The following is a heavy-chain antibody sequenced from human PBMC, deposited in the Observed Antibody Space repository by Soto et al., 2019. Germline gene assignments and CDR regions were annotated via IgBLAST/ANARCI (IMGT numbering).Heavy chain of an antibody. CDR1: GFTFSSYA. CDR3: AKERWAAAGTPTLDY. Sequence: EVQLLESGGGLVQPGGSRRLSGAASGFTFSSYAMSGARQPPGKGREGVSAISGGTSSTYYADSVKGRFTISRDNSKNTLYLQMNSLRAEDTAVYYCAKERWAAAGTPTLDYWGQGTLVTVSS. D-gene: IGHD6-13*01. V-gene: IGHV3-23*01. CDR2: ISGGTSST. J-gene: IGHJ4*02.